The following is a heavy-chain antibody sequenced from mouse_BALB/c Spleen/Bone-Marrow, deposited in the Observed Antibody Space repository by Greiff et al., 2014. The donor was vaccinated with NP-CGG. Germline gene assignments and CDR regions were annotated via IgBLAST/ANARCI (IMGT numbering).Heavy chain of an antibody. Sequence: QVQLQQPGAELVRPGTSVKVSCKASGYAFTNYLIEWVKQRPGQGLEWIGVINPGSGGTNYNEKFKGKATLTADKSSSTAYMQLSSLTSDDSAVYFCAREKGLRRGATDYWGQGTSVTVSS. J-gene: IGHJ4*01. CDR1: GYAFTNYL. V-gene: IGHV1-54*01. CDR2: INPGSGGT. CDR3: AREKGLRRGATDY. D-gene: IGHD2-12*01.